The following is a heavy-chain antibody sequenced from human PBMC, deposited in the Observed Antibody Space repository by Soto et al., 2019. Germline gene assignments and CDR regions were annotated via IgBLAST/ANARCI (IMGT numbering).Heavy chain of an antibody. CDR1: GYTFTSYG. D-gene: IGHD3-3*01. J-gene: IGHJ6*02. CDR3: ARVGYDFFELLLTYYYGMDV. CDR2: ISAYNGNT. Sequence: ASVKFSCKSSGYTFTSYGISWVRQAPGQGLEWMGWISAYNGNTNYAQKLQGRVTMTTDTSTSTAYMELRSLRSDDTAVYYCARVGYDFFELLLTYYYGMDVWGQGTTFTVS. V-gene: IGHV1-18*04.